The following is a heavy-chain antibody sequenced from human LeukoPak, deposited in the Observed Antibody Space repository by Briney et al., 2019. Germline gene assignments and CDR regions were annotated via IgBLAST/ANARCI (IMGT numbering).Heavy chain of an antibody. V-gene: IGHV3-23*01. CDR1: GFTFSSYA. Sequence: GGSLRLSCAASGFTFSSYAMSWVRQAPGKGLEWVSAISGSGGSTYYADSVKGRFTISRDNSKNTLYLQMNNLRAEDTAVYYCTTERGSGNPNDVASKRGYDSWGQGTPVTVSS. D-gene: IGHD3-3*01. CDR2: ISGSGGST. CDR3: TTERGSGNPNDVASKRGYDS. J-gene: IGHJ4*02.